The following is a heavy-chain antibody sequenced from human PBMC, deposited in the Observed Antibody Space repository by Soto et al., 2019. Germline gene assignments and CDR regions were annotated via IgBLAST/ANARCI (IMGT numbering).Heavy chain of an antibody. CDR3: GGRHY. J-gene: IGHJ4*02. CDR2: IWFDGNTE. Sequence: QVQLVESGGGVVQPGRSLRLSCAASGFTFSGYGMHWVRQAPGKGLEWVAVIWFDGNTEAYADSVKGRFIISRDHSKNTLFLQMNSLRAEDTAVHYCGGRHYWGRGTLVTVSS. CDR1: GFTFSGYG. V-gene: IGHV3-33*03.